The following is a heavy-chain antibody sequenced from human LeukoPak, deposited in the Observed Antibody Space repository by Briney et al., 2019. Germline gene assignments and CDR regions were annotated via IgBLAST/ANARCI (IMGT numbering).Heavy chain of an antibody. V-gene: IGHV4-59*01. CDR2: IYYSGST. CDR3: ASLPYYYDSSGFY. J-gene: IGHJ4*02. CDR1: GGSISSYY. Sequence: PLGTLSLTCTVSGGSISSYYWSWIRQPSGKGLEWIGYIYYSGSTNYNPSLKSRVTISVDTSKNQFSLMLSSVTAADTAAYYCASLPYYYDSSGFYWGQGTLVTASS. D-gene: IGHD3-22*01.